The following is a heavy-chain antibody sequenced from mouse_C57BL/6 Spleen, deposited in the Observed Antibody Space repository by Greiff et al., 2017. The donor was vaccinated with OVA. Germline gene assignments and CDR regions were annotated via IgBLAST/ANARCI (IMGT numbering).Heavy chain of an antibody. V-gene: IGHV1-81*01. Sequence: VQLQESGAELARPGASVKLSCKASGYTFTSYGISWVKQRTGQGLEWIGEIYPRSGNTYYNEKFKGKATLTADKSSSTEYMELRRLTSEDSAVYFCARLLLRAMDYWGQGTTVTVAS. CDR3: ARLLLRAMDY. D-gene: IGHD2-1*01. J-gene: IGHJ4*01. CDR2: IYPRSGNT. CDR1: GYTFTSYG.